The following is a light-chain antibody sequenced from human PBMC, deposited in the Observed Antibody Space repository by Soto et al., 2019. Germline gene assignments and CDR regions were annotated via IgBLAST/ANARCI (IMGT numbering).Light chain of an antibody. Sequence: QSALTQPPSASGSPGQSVTISCTGTSSDVGGYNFVSWYQQHPGKAPKLMIYEVSKRPSGVPARFSGSKSGNTASLTVSGLQAEDEADYYCSSYAGSNNSVFGGGTKVTVL. CDR3: SSYAGSNNSV. J-gene: IGLJ2*01. CDR2: EVS. V-gene: IGLV2-8*01. CDR1: SSDVGGYNF.